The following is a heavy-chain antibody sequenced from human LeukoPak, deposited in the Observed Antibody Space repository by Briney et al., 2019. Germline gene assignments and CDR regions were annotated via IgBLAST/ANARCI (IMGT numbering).Heavy chain of an antibody. V-gene: IGHV4-38-2*02. CDR2: ISHSGNT. D-gene: IGHD6-25*01. CDR1: GYSISTSYS. CDR3: ATDWVGGVFVSQSGYHDC. Sequence: PSETLFLTCTISGYSISTSYSWGWIRQSPGKGLEWIGTISHSGNTDYNPSLKSRVTISLDTSKNQFSLRLSSVTAADTAVYYCATDWVGGVFVSQSGYHDCWGQGTLVTVSS. J-gene: IGHJ4*02.